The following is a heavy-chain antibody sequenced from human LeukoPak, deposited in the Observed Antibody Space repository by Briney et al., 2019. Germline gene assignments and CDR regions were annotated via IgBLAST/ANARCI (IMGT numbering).Heavy chain of an antibody. Sequence: SETLSLTCTVSGGSISSYYWSWFRQTLGKGPEWIGHIYYSGSTKYNPSLKSRVTISVDRSKNQFSLKLNSVTAADTAVYYCARYWGVQLWPHWYFDLWGRGSLVTVSS. CDR2: IYYSGST. CDR1: GGSISSYY. V-gene: IGHV4-59*01. D-gene: IGHD5-18*01. CDR3: ARYWGVQLWPHWYFDL. J-gene: IGHJ2*01.